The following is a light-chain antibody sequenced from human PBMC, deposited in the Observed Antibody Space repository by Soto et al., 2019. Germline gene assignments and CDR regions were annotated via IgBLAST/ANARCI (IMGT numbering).Light chain of an antibody. J-gene: IGLJ1*01. CDR2: DVN. Sequence: QPALTQPASVSGSPGQSITISCTGTSSDVGGYNYVSWYQQLPGKAPKLIIYDVNNRPSGVSNRFSASKSANAASLTISGLQAEDEADYYCTSYTSSNSLYVFGTGTKLTVL. CDR1: SSDVGGYNY. CDR3: TSYTSSNSLYV. V-gene: IGLV2-14*03.